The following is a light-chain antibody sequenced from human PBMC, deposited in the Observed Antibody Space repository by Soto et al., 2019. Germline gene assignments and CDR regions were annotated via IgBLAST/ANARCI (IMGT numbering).Light chain of an antibody. CDR3: SSHAGSINVV. CDR2: EVT. V-gene: IGLV2-8*01. J-gene: IGLJ3*02. CDR1: SSDVGGYNY. Sequence: QSVLTQPPSASGSPGQSVTISCTGTSSDVGGYNYVSWYQQHPGKAPKLIIYEVTKRPSGVPDRFSGSKSGNTASLTVSGLLAEDEDDYYCSSHAGSINVVFGGGTKLTVL.